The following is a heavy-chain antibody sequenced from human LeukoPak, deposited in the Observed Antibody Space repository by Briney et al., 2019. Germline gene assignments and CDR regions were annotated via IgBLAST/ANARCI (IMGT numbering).Heavy chain of an antibody. CDR3: ARVSLGYCSGGTCYFQDH. Sequence: ASVKVSCKAPGGTFSNYAINWVRQAPGQGLEWMGGIIPIFATANYAQKFQGRVTITADESTSTVYMELNSLKSEDTAVYYCARVSLGYCSGGTCYFQDHWGRGTLVTVSS. CDR2: IIPIFATA. V-gene: IGHV1-69*13. D-gene: IGHD2-15*01. CDR1: GGTFSNYA. J-gene: IGHJ4*02.